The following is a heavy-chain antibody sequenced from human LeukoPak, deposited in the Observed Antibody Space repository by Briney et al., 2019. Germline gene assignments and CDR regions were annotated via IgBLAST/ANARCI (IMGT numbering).Heavy chain of an antibody. Sequence: PSETLSLTCTVSGGSISSSSYYWGWIRQPSGKGLEWIGNIYYSGSTYYNPSLKSRVTISVDTSKNQFSLKLSSVTAADTAVYYCARARFLEWLLFDYWGQGTLVTVSS. CDR2: IYYSGST. CDR1: GGSISSSSYY. CDR3: ARARFLEWLLFDY. D-gene: IGHD3-3*01. V-gene: IGHV4-39*01. J-gene: IGHJ4*02.